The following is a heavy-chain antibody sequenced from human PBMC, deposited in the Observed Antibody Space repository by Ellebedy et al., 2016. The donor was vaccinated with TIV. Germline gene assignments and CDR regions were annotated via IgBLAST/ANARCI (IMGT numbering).Heavy chain of an antibody. CDR3: ARNGYEDVWGSYHHDY. V-gene: IGHV3-11*06. Sequence: GGSLRLSCAASGFTFSDSYMSWIRQAPGKGLEWVSYISITGSYTNYTDSVKGRFTIFRDNAKNSLHLQMNSLRDEDTAVYYCARNGYEDVWGSYHHDYWGQGTLVTVSS. CDR2: ISITGSYT. D-gene: IGHD3-16*02. CDR1: GFTFSDSY. J-gene: IGHJ4*02.